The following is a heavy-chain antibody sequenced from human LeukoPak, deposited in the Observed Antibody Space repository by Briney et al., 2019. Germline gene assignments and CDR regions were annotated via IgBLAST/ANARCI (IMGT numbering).Heavy chain of an antibody. CDR1: GGSISSSSYY. J-gene: IGHJ4*02. Sequence: SETLSLTCTVSGGSISSSSYYWGWIRQPPGKGLEWIGSIYYSGSTYYNPSLKSRATISVDTSKNQFSLRLSPVTAAYTAVYYCARLKGYCSGGSCPIFYFDYWGQGTLVTVSS. V-gene: IGHV4-39*01. CDR2: IYYSGST. D-gene: IGHD2-15*01. CDR3: ARLKGYCSGGSCPIFYFDY.